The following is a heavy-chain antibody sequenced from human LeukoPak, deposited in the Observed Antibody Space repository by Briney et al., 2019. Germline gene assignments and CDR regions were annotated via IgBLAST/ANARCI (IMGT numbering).Heavy chain of an antibody. V-gene: IGHV1-8*01. CDR1: GYTFTSYD. Sequence: WASVKVSCKASGYTFTSYDINWVRQATGQGLEWVGWMNPNSGNTGYAQKFQGRVTMTRNTSISTAYMELSSLRSEETAVYYCARSIETLTYSSSWYFPVHYWGQETLVTVS. D-gene: IGHD6-13*01. CDR2: MNPNSGNT. J-gene: IGHJ4*02. CDR3: ARSIETLTYSSSWYFPVHY.